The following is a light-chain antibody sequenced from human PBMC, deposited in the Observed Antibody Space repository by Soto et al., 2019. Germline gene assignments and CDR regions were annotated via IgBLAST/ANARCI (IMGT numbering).Light chain of an antibody. CDR1: QSVSSN. CDR2: GAS. V-gene: IGKV3-15*01. Sequence: EIVMTQSPATLSVSPGERATLSCRASQSVSSNLAWYQQKPGPAPRLLIYGASTRATGIPARFSGSGSGTEFTLTISSLQSEDFAVYYCQQYNNWPGFTFGPGTKVDIK. J-gene: IGKJ3*01. CDR3: QQYNNWPGFT.